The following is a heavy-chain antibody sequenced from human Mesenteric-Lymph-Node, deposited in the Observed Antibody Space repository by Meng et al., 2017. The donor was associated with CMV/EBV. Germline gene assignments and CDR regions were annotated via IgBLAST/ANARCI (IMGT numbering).Heavy chain of an antibody. J-gene: IGHJ4*02. CDR1: GGSVSSVNYY. CDR3: ARDGCSSTSCPIDY. CDR2: IYHSGST. D-gene: IGHD2-2*01. V-gene: IGHV4-61*01. Sequence: SETLSLTCTVSGGSVSSVNYYWSWIRQPPGKGLEWIGYIYHSGSTNYNPSLKSRVTISVDTSKNQFSLKLSSVTAADTAVYYCARDGCSSTSCPIDYWGQGTLVTVSS.